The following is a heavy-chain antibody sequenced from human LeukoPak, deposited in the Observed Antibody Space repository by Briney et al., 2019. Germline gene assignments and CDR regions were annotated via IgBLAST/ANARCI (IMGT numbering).Heavy chain of an antibody. D-gene: IGHD3-22*01. J-gene: IGHJ4*02. CDR1: AYTFTGYF. CDR2: INPNSGDT. CDR3: VRDASYYYDSSASGRDY. Sequence: GASVKVSCKASAYTFTGYFMHWVRQAPGQGLEWMGRINPNSGDTNYAQKFQGRGTMTRDTSISTAYMELNRLRSDDTAVYYCVRDASYYYDSSASGRDYWGQGTLVTVSS. V-gene: IGHV1-2*06.